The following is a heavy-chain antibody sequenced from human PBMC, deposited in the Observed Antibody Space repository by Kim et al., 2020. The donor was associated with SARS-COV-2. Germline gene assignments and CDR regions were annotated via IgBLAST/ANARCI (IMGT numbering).Heavy chain of an antibody. CDR1: GYSFTSYW. CDR2: IYPGDSDT. CDR3: ARHYYGSGSYYLDGMDV. V-gene: IGHV5-51*01. D-gene: IGHD3-10*01. J-gene: IGHJ6*02. Sequence: GESLKISCKGSGYSFTSYWIGWVRQMPGKGLEWMGIIYPGDSDTRYSPSFQGQVTISADKYISTAYLQWSSLKASDTAMYYCARHYYGSGSYYLDGMDVWGQGTTVTVSS.